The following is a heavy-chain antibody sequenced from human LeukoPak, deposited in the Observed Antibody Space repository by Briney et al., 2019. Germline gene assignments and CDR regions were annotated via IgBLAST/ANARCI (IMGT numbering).Heavy chain of an antibody. CDR1: GFTFSDHY. CDR2: SRNKAHSYTT. J-gene: IGHJ4*02. V-gene: IGHV3-72*01. D-gene: IGHD6-19*01. Sequence: GGSLRLSCAASGFTFSDHYMDWVRQAPGKGLEWVGRSRNKAHSYTTEYAASVRGRFTISRDDSKNSLYLQMNNLHTEDTAVYFCTRDLVISGRYQPDYWGQGTLVTVSS. CDR3: TRDLVISGRYQPDY.